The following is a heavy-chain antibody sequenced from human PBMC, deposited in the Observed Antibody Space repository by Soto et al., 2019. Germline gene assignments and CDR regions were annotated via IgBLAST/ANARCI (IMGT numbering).Heavy chain of an antibody. Sequence: SETLSLTCAVYGGSFSGYYWSWIRQPPGKGLEWIGEINHSGSTNYNPSLKSRVTISVDTSKNQFSLKLSSVTAADTAVYYCARGPGYCSSTSCYAYNFDYWGQGTLVTVSS. CDR2: INHSGST. D-gene: IGHD2-2*01. CDR1: GGSFSGYY. CDR3: ARGPGYCSSTSCYAYNFDY. V-gene: IGHV4-34*01. J-gene: IGHJ4*02.